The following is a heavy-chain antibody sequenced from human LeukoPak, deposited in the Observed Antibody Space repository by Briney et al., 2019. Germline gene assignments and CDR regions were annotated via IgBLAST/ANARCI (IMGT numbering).Heavy chain of an antibody. CDR1: GYTFTGYY. V-gene: IGHV1-2*02. CDR2: INPNSGGT. CDR3: ARSPGYSSTPASY. J-gene: IGHJ4*02. D-gene: IGHD6-13*01. Sequence: GASVKVSCKASGYTFTGYYMHWVRQAPGQGLERMGWINPNSGGTNYAQKFQGRVTMTRDTSISTAYMELSRLRFDDTAVYYCARSPGYSSTPASYWGQGTLVTVSS.